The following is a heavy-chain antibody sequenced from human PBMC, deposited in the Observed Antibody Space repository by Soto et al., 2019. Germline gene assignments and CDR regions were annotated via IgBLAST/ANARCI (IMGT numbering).Heavy chain of an antibody. V-gene: IGHV1-18*01. CDR2: ISAYNGNT. CDR1: GDTLTSYG. D-gene: IGHD2-2*01. Sequence: QVQLVQSGAEVKKPGASVKVSCKASGDTLTSYGISWVRQATGQGLEWMGWISAYNGNTNYAQKLQGRVTMTTDTTTSTAYMELMGLRSDDTAVYYCARNEDCSSTSCYVRGGGYYYYYSMDVWGKGTTVTVSS. CDR3: ARNEDCSSTSCYVRGGGYYYYYSMDV. J-gene: IGHJ6*03.